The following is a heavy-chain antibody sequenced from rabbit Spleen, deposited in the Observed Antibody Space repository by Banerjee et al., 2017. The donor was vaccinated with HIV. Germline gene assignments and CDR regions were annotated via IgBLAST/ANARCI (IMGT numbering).Heavy chain of an antibody. CDR3: ARESIYNGDGDDKGFNL. V-gene: IGHV1S40*01. CDR2: SYAGSSAST. CDR1: GVSFNFNNY. Sequence: QSLEESGGDLVKPGASLTLTCTASGVSFNFNNYMCWVRQVPGKGLEWIACSYAGSSASTYSAVWAKGRFTISKTSSTTVTLQMTSLTAADTATYFCARESIYNGDGDDKGFNLWGQGTLVTVS. D-gene: IGHD2-1*01. J-gene: IGHJ4*01.